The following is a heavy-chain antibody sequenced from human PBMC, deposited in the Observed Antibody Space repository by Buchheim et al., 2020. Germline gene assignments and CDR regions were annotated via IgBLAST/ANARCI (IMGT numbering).Heavy chain of an antibody. CDR3: ARGLGYCSGGSCWPFDY. CDR1: GGSFSGYY. Sequence: QVQLQQWGAGLLKPSETLSLTCAVYGGSFSGYYWSWIRQPPGKGLEWIGEINHSGSTNYNPSLKSRVTISVDTSKNQFSLKLSSVTAADTAVYYCARGLGYCSGGSCWPFDYWGQGTL. V-gene: IGHV4-34*01. CDR2: INHSGST. D-gene: IGHD2-15*01. J-gene: IGHJ4*02.